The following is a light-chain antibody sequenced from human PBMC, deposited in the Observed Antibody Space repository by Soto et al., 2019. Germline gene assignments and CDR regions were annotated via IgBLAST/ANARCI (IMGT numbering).Light chain of an antibody. Sequence: QSALTQPRSVSGSPGQSVTISCTGTSSDVGAYNYVSWYQQNPGKAPTLMIYDVSTRPSGVPDRFSGSKSDNTASLTISVLQAEDEADYYCCSYAGSYSWVFGGGTKVTVL. J-gene: IGLJ3*02. CDR3: CSYAGSYSWV. V-gene: IGLV2-11*01. CDR2: DVS. CDR1: SSDVGAYNY.